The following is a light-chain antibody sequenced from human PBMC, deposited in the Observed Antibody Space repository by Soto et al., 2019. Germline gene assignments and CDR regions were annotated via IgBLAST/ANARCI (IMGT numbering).Light chain of an antibody. V-gene: IGLV2-14*01. Sequence: QSVLTQPASVSGSPGQSITISCTGTSSDVGGYNYVSWYQQHPGKAPKLMIYEVTNRPSGVSNRFSGSKSGNTASLTISGLQAEDEADYYCSSYRSSSTYVCGTGTK. J-gene: IGLJ1*01. CDR1: SSDVGGYNY. CDR2: EVT. CDR3: SSYRSSSTYV.